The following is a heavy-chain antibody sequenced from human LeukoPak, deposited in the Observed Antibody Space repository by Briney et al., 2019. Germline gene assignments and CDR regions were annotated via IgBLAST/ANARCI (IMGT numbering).Heavy chain of an antibody. Sequence: GGSLRLSCAASGFTFSSYAMSWVRQAPGKGLEWVSVISHSGGSTYNADSVKGGFTISRDNSKTTLYLQMNSLRADDTAVYYCTKDQGDYGSGSPMDFDYWGQGTLDSVPS. V-gene: IGHV3-23*01. D-gene: IGHD3-10*01. CDR1: GFTFSSYA. CDR2: ISHSGGST. J-gene: IGHJ4*02. CDR3: TKDQGDYGSGSPMDFDY.